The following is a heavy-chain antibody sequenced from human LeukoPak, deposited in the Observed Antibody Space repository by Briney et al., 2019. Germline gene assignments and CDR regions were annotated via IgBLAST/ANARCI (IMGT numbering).Heavy chain of an antibody. J-gene: IGHJ4*02. Sequence: GGFLRLSCVASGFTFSSYEMNWVRQAPGKGLEWVSYISSSGGNRYYADSVKGRFTISRDNAKNSLYLQMNSLRAEDTAVYYCARDGTTVTQYYFDYWGQGTPVTVSS. CDR2: ISSSGGNR. CDR3: ARDGTTVTQYYFDY. CDR1: GFTFSSYE. V-gene: IGHV3-48*03. D-gene: IGHD4-17*01.